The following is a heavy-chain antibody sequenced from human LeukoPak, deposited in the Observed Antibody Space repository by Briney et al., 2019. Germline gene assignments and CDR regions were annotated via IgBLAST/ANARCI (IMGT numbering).Heavy chain of an antibody. CDR3: ARARYYDSSNAFDI. Sequence: GASVKVSCKASGGTFSSYAISWVRQAPGQGLEWMGGIIPIFGTANYAQKFQGRVTITADKSTSTAYMELSSLRSEDTAVYYCARARYYDSSNAFDIWGQGTMVTVSS. CDR1: GGTFSSYA. D-gene: IGHD3-22*01. CDR2: IIPIFGTA. V-gene: IGHV1-69*06. J-gene: IGHJ3*02.